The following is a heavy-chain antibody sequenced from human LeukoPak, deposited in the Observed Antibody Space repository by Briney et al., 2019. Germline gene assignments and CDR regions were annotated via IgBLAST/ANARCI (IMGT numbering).Heavy chain of an antibody. CDR3: AGSYGD. CDR1: GFTFSSYA. Sequence: GGSLRLSCAASGFTFSSYAMTWVRQAPGKGLEWVANIKEDGSEKYYVDSVKGRFIISRDNAKNSLYLQMNSLRAEDTAVYYCAGSYGDWGQGTLVTVSS. V-gene: IGHV3-7*01. D-gene: IGHD4/OR15-4a*01. CDR2: IKEDGSEK. J-gene: IGHJ4*02.